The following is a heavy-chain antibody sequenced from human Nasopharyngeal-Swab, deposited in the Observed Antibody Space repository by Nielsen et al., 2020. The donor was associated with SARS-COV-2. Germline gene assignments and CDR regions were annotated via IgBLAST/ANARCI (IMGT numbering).Heavy chain of an antibody. V-gene: IGHV4-39*01. D-gene: IGHD3-16*01. CDR1: GGSILDTDCY. Sequence: SETLSLTCTVSGGSILDTDCYWAWIRQPPGKGLEWVGSIYSRGSTSHNPSLRSRVTISVDASKNQFSLKLNSLTAADTAMYYCAKPYGAFLGGGFDSWGQGTLVTVSS. CDR3: AKPYGAFLGGGFDS. J-gene: IGHJ4*02. CDR2: IYSRGST.